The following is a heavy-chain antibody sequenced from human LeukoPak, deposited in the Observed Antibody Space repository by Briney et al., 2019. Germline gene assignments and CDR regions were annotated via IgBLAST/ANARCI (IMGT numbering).Heavy chain of an antibody. CDR3: AREAYSSGHEYFQH. Sequence: ASVKVSFKASGGTFSSYAISWVRQTPGQGLEWMGRIIPILGIANYAQKFQGRVTITADKSTSTAYMELSSLRSEDTAVYYCAREAYSSGHEYFQHWGQGTLVTVSS. V-gene: IGHV1-69*04. CDR1: GGTFSSYA. D-gene: IGHD6-19*01. J-gene: IGHJ1*01. CDR2: IIPILGIA.